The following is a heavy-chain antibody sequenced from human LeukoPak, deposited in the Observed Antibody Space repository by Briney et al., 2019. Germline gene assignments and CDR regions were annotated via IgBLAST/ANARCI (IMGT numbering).Heavy chain of an antibody. Sequence: GGSLRLSCAASGFTFSNTWMRWVRQAPGKGLEWVGRIKSKTDGGTTDYAAPVKGRFTISRDDSKNTLYLQMNILITEDTAVYYCTTGLRAADTNWGLRTLVTVSS. J-gene: IGHJ4*02. D-gene: IGHD6-13*01. V-gene: IGHV3-15*01. CDR3: TTGLRAADTN. CDR2: IKSKTDGGTT. CDR1: GFTFSNTW.